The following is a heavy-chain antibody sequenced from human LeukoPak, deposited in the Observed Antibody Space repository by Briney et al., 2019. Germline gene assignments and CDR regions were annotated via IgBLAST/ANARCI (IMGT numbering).Heavy chain of an antibody. CDR3: ASVSGSGIKGAFDI. D-gene: IGHD3-10*01. J-gene: IGHJ3*02. V-gene: IGHV1-18*01. CDR2: ISAYNGNT. Sequence: ASVKVSCKASGYTFTSYGISWVRQAPGQGLEWMGWISAYNGNTNYAQKLQGRVTMTTDTSTSTAYMELRSLRSDDTAVYYCASVSGSGIKGAFDIWGQGTMVTVSS. CDR1: GYTFTSYG.